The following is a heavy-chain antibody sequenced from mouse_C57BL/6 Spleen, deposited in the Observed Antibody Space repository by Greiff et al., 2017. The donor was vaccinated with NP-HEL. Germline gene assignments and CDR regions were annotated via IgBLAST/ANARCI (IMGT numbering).Heavy chain of an antibody. CDR1: GYTFTSYW. D-gene: IGHD1-1*01. CDR2: IDPNSGGT. Sequence: QVQLQQPGAELVKPGASVKLSCKASGYTFTSYWMHWVKQRPGRGLEWIGRIDPNSGGTKYNEKFKSKATLTVDKPSSTAYMQLSSLTSEDSAVYYCARGVYYYGSSYYAMDYWGQGTSVTVSS. J-gene: IGHJ4*01. CDR3: ARGVYYYGSSYYAMDY. V-gene: IGHV1-72*01.